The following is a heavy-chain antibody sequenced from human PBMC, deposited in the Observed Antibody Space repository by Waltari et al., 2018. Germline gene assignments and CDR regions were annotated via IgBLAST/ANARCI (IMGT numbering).Heavy chain of an antibody. CDR1: GVTFSSYS. D-gene: IGHD3-10*01. CDR3: ARDKTMVLMFWFDP. CDR2: ISSSSTI. Sequence: EVQLVESGGGLVQPGGSLRLPCAASGVTFSSYSMTWVRQAPGKGLEWGSYISSSSTIYYADSVKGRFTISRDNAKNSLYLQMNSLRAEDTAVYYCARDKTMVLMFWFDPWGQGTLVTVSS. V-gene: IGHV3-48*04. J-gene: IGHJ5*02.